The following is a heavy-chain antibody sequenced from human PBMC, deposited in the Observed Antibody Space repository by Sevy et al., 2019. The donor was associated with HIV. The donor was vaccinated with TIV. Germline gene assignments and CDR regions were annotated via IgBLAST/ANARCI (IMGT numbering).Heavy chain of an antibody. D-gene: IGHD1-26*01. V-gene: IGHV3-7*01. CDR2: IKQDGSEK. CDR3: ARSGGELLQGDYFDY. J-gene: IGHJ4*02. CDR1: GFTFSSYW. Sequence: GGSLRLSCAASGFTFSSYWMSWVRQAPGKGLEWVANIKQDGSEKYYVDSVKGRFTISRDNAKNSLYLQMNSLRAEDTAVYYCARSGGELLQGDYFDYWGQGTLVIVSS.